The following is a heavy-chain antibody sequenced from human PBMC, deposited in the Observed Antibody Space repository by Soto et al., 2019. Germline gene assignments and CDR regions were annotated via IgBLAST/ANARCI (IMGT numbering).Heavy chain of an antibody. Sequence: QVQLVQSGAEVKRPWSSVKVSCESSGDTFNSYVISWVRQAPGQGLEWMGGIIPIIGVTHYAQKFQGRVTISALSSTGTAYMELTNLGFEDTALYYCARESLGAKGADHWGQGTLVTVSS. V-gene: IGHV1-69*17. J-gene: IGHJ4*02. D-gene: IGHD3-16*01. CDR3: ARESLGAKGADH. CDR2: IIPIIGVT. CDR1: GDTFNSYV.